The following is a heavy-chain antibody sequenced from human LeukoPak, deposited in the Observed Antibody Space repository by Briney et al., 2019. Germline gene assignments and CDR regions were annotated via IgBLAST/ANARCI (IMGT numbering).Heavy chain of an antibody. CDR1: GFTFSSYA. Sequence: GGSLRLSCAASGFTFSSYAMGWVRQAPGKGLEWVSAISATGGSTFYADSVKGRFTISRDNSKNTLYLQMSSVRAADTAVYYCAKGALIGWCYFDSWGQGTLVTVSS. CDR3: AKGALIGWCYFDS. D-gene: IGHD2-21*01. J-gene: IGHJ4*02. V-gene: IGHV3-23*01. CDR2: ISATGGST.